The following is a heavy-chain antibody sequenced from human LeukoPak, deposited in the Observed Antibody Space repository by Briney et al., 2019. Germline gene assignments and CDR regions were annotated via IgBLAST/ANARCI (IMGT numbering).Heavy chain of an antibody. J-gene: IGHJ4*02. V-gene: IGHV4-30-4*01. Sequence: SQTLSLTCTVSRGSLSSGDYYWSWIRQPPGKGLEWIGYIYYSGSTYYNPYLRSRVTISAVTSKNQSSLKLSSVTAADTAVYYCAAEPTATAGVLDNWGQGTLVTVST. CDR1: RGSLSSGDYY. D-gene: IGHD6-13*01. CDR3: AAEPTATAGVLDN. CDR2: IYYSGST.